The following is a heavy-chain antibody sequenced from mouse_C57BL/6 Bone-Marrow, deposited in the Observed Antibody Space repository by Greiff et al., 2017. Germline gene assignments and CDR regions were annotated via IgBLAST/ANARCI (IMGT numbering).Heavy chain of an antibody. CDR1: GFNIKNTY. V-gene: IGHV14-3*01. D-gene: IGHD1-1*01. J-gene: IGHJ1*03. CDR2: IDPANGNT. CDR3: ARDGDYGSSPYWYFDV. Sequence: VQLQQSVAELVRPGASVKLSCTASGFNIKNTYMHWVKQRPEQGLEWIGRIDPANGNTKYAPKFQGTATITADTSSNTAYLQLSSLTSEDTAIYYCARDGDYGSSPYWYFDVWGTGTTVTVSS.